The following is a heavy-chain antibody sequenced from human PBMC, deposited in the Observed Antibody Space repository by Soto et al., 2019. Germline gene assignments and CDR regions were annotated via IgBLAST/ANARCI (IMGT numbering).Heavy chain of an antibody. V-gene: IGHV1-69*02. D-gene: IGHD2-15*01. Sequence: ASVKLSCKASGGTFSSYTISWVRQAPGQGLEWMGRIIPILGIANYAQKFQGRVTITADKSTSTAYMELSSLRSEDTAVYYCASSVHCSGGSCYQNWGQGTLVTVSS. CDR1: GGTFSSYT. CDR2: IIPILGIA. CDR3: ASSVHCSGGSCYQN. J-gene: IGHJ4*02.